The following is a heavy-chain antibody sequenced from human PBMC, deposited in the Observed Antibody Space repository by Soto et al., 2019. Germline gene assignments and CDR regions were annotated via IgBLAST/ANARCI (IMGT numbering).Heavy chain of an antibody. Sequence: RRLSCAASGFTFSTYGMHWVRQAPGKGLEWVAVISSDGSNKYYADSVKGRFTISRDNSKNTLHLQMNSLRAEDTAVYYCAKAGVRRDGYNGYYYGMDVWGQGTTVTVSS. CDR1: GFTFSTYG. J-gene: IGHJ6*02. D-gene: IGHD5-12*01. CDR3: AKAGVRRDGYNGYYYGMDV. CDR2: ISSDGSNK. V-gene: IGHV3-30*18.